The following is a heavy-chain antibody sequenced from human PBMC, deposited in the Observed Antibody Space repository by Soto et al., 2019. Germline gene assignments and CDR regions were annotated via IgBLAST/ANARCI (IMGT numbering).Heavy chain of an antibody. CDR2: INSDGSST. CDR3: ARVSREVVPAAIDY. D-gene: IGHD2-2*01. V-gene: IGHV3-74*01. J-gene: IGHJ4*02. Sequence: EVQLVESGGGLVQPGGSLRLSCAASGFTFSSYWIHWVRQAPGKGLVWVSRINSDGSSTTYADSVKGRFTISRDNAKNTLYLQMTSLRAEDTALYYCARVSREVVPAAIDYWGQGTLVTVSS. CDR1: GFTFSSYW.